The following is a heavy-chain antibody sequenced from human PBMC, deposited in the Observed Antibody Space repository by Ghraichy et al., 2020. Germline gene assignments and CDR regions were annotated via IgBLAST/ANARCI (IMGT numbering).Heavy chain of an antibody. D-gene: IGHD6-19*01. CDR1: GGSISSSGSF. Sequence: SETLSLTCTVSGGSISSSGSFWGWIRQPPGKGLEWIGSMSYSGSTYCNPSLKSRVTISEDTSKNQFSLKLTSVTAADTAVYYCARDDSSGWDPNRRPSGYWGQGTLVTVSS. CDR3: ARDDSSGWDPNRRPSGY. CDR2: MSYSGST. V-gene: IGHV4-39*07. J-gene: IGHJ4*02.